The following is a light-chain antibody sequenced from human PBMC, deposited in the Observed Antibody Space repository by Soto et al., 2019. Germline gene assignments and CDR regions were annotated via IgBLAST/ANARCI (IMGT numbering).Light chain of an antibody. CDR1: QSISSN. CDR2: GAS. CDR3: QQYNNWPRT. J-gene: IGKJ1*01. Sequence: EIVMTQSPATLSVSPGDRVTLSCWASQSISSNLAWYQQKRGQAPRILIYGASTRYTGIPARFSGSGSGTEFTLTISSLKSEDFAVYYCQQYNNWPRTFVQGTRVEIK. V-gene: IGKV3-15*01.